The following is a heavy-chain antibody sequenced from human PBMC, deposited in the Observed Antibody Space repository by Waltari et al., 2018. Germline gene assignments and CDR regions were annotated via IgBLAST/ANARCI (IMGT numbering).Heavy chain of an antibody. CDR1: GFTFSNYV. V-gene: IGHV3-30*01. D-gene: IGHD3-22*01. CDR2: ILYDGDHK. Sequence: QVQLVESGGGVVQPGMSLRLSCEVSGFTFSNYVMHCVCQAPGKGREWVEPILYDGDHKYFAESPKGRFTIARQNTKNTLYLQTNSLSGEYTAVYYCARGQAWAMIVVVIIYFDCWGQGTLVTVSS. CDR3: ARGQAWAMIVVVIIYFDC. J-gene: IGHJ4*02.